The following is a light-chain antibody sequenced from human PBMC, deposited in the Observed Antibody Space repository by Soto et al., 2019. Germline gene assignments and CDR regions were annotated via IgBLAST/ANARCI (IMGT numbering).Light chain of an antibody. V-gene: IGKV3-15*01. CDR3: QQYNNWPPLT. CDR2: AAS. J-gene: IGKJ4*01. CDR1: QSVRTN. Sequence: EVVGTQSPATLSVSLGGRATLSCRASQSVRTNLPWYQQKPGQAHRLLIYAASTRATGIPARFSGSGSGTEFTLTITSLQSEDFAVYYCQQYNNWPPLTFGGGTKVEIK.